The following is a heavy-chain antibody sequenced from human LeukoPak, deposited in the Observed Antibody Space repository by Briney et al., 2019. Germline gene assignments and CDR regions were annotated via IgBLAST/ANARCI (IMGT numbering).Heavy chain of an antibody. CDR3: AKCRVATIGGPYYYYGMDV. CDR2: ISYDGSNK. D-gene: IGHD5-12*01. Sequence: GGSLRLSCAASGFTFSSYGMHWVRQAPGKGLEGVAVISYDGSNKYYADSVKGRFTISRDNSKNTLYLQMHSLRAEDTAVYYCAKCRVATIGGPYYYYGMDVWGKGTTVTVSS. J-gene: IGHJ6*04. V-gene: IGHV3-30*18. CDR1: GFTFSSYG.